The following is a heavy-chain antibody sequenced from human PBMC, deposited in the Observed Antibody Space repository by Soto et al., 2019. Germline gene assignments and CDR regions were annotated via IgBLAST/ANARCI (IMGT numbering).Heavy chain of an antibody. Sequence: GGSLRLSCSASGFTFSSYAMHWVRQAPGKGLEYVSAISSNGGSTYYADSVKGRFTISRDNSKNTLYLQMSSLRAEDTAVYYCVRGVGYCSSTSCYPYYFDYWGQVTLVTVSS. D-gene: IGHD2-2*01. J-gene: IGHJ4*02. CDR1: GFTFSSYA. CDR3: VRGVGYCSSTSCYPYYFDY. CDR2: ISSNGGST. V-gene: IGHV3-64D*06.